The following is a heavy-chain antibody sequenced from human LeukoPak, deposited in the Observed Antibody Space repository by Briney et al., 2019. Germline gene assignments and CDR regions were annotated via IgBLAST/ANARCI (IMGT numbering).Heavy chain of an antibody. J-gene: IGHJ4*02. Sequence: GGSLRLSCVTSGFTFTTYWMHWVRQVPGKGLVWVSRLNGDGSSTICADSVKGRFTISRDNAKNTVYLQMNSLRVEDTAVYYCARQQLEQGVYFDYWGQGILVTVSS. D-gene: IGHD6-13*01. CDR2: LNGDGSST. CDR1: GFTFTTYW. CDR3: ARQQLEQGVYFDY. V-gene: IGHV3-74*01.